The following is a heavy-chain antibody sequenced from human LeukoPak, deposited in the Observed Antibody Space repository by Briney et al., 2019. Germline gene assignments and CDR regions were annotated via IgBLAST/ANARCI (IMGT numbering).Heavy chain of an antibody. CDR2: IIPILGIA. V-gene: IGHV1-69*04. D-gene: IGHD3-22*01. CDR3: ARDYYDSSGSNWFDP. J-gene: IGHJ5*02. CDR1: GGTFSSYA. Sequence: SVKVSCKASGGTFSSYAISWVRQAPGQGLEWMGRIIPILGIANYAQKFQGRVTITADKSTSTAYMELSSLRSEDTAVYYCARDYYDSSGSNWFDPWGQGTLVTVSS.